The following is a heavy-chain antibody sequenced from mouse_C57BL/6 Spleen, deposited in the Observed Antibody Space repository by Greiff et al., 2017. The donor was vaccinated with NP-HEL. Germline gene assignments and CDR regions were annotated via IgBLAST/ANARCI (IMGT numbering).Heavy chain of an antibody. D-gene: IGHD1-1*01. CDR2: IHPNSGST. Sequence: VQLQQPGAELVKPGASVKLSCKASGYTFTSYWMHWVKQRPGQGLEWIGMIHPNSGSTNYNEKFKSKATLTVDKSSSTAYMQLSSLTSEDSAVYYCARSPIYYYGKGYFDVWGTGTTVTVSS. CDR1: GYTFTSYW. CDR3: ARSPIYYYGKGYFDV. J-gene: IGHJ1*03. V-gene: IGHV1-64*01.